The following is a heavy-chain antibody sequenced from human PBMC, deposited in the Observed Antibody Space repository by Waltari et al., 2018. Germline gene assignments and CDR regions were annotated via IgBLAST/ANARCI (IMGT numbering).Heavy chain of an antibody. Sequence: QITLKESGPTLVKPTQTLTLTCTFSGFSLSTSGVGVGWIGQPPGKALEWLALIYWNDDKRYSPSLKSRLTITKDTSKNQVVLTMTNMDPVDTATYYCARSQDPDDYGGNSVAFDIWGQGTMVTVSS. J-gene: IGHJ3*02. D-gene: IGHD4-17*01. CDR2: IYWNDDK. CDR3: ARSQDPDDYGGNSVAFDI. CDR1: GFSLSTSGVG. V-gene: IGHV2-5*01.